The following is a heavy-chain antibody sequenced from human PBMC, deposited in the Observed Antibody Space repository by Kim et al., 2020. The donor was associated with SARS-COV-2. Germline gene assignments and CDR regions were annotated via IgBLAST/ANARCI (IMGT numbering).Heavy chain of an antibody. CDR3: ARSRVGDAIYNWFDP. CDR2: IIPIFGTA. Sequence: SVKVSCKASGGTFSSYAISWVRQAPGQGLEWMGGIIPIFGTANYAQKFQGRVTITADESTSTAYMELSSLRSEDTAVYYCARSRVGDAIYNWFDPWGQGTLVTVSS. V-gene: IGHV1-69*13. CDR1: GGTFSSYA. D-gene: IGHD3-16*01. J-gene: IGHJ5*02.